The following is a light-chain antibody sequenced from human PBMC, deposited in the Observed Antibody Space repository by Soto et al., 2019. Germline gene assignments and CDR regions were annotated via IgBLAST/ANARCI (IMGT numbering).Light chain of an antibody. CDR3: QSADSSGTYV. Sequence: SELTQPPSVSVSPGQTARITCSGDALPKQYAYWYQQKPGQAPVLVIYKDSERPSGIPERFSGSSSGTTVTLTISGVQAEDEADYYCQSADSSGTYVFETGTKVTVL. V-gene: IGLV3-25*02. CDR2: KDS. CDR1: ALPKQY. J-gene: IGLJ1*01.